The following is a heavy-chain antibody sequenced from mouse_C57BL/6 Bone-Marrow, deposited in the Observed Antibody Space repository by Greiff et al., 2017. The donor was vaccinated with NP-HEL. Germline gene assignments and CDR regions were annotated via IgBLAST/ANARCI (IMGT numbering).Heavy chain of an antibody. Sequence: EVQLQESGAELVRPGASVKLSCTASGFNIKDDYMHWVKQRPEQGLEWIGRIDPENGDTEYASKFQGKATITADTSSNTAYLQLSSLTSEDTAVYYCTTYYGSSYNYWGQGTTLTVSS. J-gene: IGHJ2*01. D-gene: IGHD1-1*01. CDR2: IDPENGDT. V-gene: IGHV14-4*01. CDR3: TTYYGSSYNY. CDR1: GFNIKDDY.